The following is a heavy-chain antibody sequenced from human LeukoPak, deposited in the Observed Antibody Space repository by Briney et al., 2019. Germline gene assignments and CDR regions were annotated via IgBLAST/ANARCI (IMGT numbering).Heavy chain of an antibody. D-gene: IGHD6-19*01. J-gene: IGHJ4*02. CDR1: GRSISGSRSY. CDR2: FYYSGNT. V-gene: IGHV4-39*01. Sequence: SETLSLTCSVSGRSISGSRSYWGWIRQPPGKGLEWIGSFYYSGNTYYNPSLKSRVPISVDTSKNEFSLKLRSVTAADTAVYYCARTAGIAVAGSRQYFDYWGQGTLVTVSS. CDR3: ARTAGIAVAGSRQYFDY.